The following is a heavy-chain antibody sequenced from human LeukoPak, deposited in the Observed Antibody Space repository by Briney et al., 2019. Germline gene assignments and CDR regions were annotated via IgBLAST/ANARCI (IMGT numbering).Heavy chain of an antibody. V-gene: IGHV1-46*01. CDR2: INPSGGNT. CDR3: ARVAIYDFWSGYAGEADY. Sequence: ASVKVSCKASGYIFTTYYMHWVRQAPGQGLEWMGIINPSGGNTSYAEKFQGRVTMTTDTSTSTAYMELRSLRSDDTAVYYCARVAIYDFWSGYAGEADYWGQGTLVTVSS. D-gene: IGHD3-3*01. J-gene: IGHJ4*02. CDR1: GYIFTTYY.